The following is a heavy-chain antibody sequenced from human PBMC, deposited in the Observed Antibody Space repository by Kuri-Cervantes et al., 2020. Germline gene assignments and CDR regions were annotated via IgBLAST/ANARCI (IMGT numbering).Heavy chain of an antibody. CDR2: ISSSSTYI. V-gene: IGHV3-21*01. J-gene: IGHJ4*02. CDR3: ARDHATTVTTAAHFDY. D-gene: IGHD4-17*01. CDR1: GFTFSSYG. Sequence: GESLKISCPASGFTFSSYGMHWVRQAPGKGLEWVSSISSSSTYIYYADSVKGRCTISRDNAKNSLYLQMNSLSADDTAVYYCARDHATTVTTAAHFDYWGQGTLVTVSS.